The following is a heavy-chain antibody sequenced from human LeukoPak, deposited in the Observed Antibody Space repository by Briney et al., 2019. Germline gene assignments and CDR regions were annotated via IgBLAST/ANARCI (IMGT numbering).Heavy chain of an antibody. CDR1: GGSISGYY. D-gene: IGHD4-17*01. J-gene: IGHJ6*03. V-gene: IGHV4-59*01. Sequence: PSETLSLTCTVSGGSISGYYWSWIRQPPGKGLEWIGYIYYSGSTNYNPSLKSRVTISVDTSKNQFSLKLSSVTAADTAVYYCATTTVTTHYYYYMDVWGKGTTVTVSS. CDR2: IYYSGST. CDR3: ATTTVTTHYYYYMDV.